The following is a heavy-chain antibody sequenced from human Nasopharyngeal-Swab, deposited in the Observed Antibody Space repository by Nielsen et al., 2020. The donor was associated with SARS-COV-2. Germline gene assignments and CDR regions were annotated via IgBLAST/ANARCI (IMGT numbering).Heavy chain of an antibody. J-gene: IGHJ4*02. V-gene: IGHV4-59*01. D-gene: IGHD6-19*01. CDR1: GGSISSYY. Sequence: SETLSLTCTVSGGSISSYYWSWIRQPPGKGLEWIGYIYYSGSTNYNPSLKSRVTISVDTSKNQFSLKLSSVTAADTAVYYCARWGWRSPHTAFDYWGQGTLVTVSS. CDR2: IYYSGST. CDR3: ARWGWRSPHTAFDY.